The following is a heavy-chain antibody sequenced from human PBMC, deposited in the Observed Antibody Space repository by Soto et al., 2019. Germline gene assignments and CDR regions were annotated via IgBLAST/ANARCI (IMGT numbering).Heavy chain of an antibody. D-gene: IGHD4-4*01. J-gene: IGHJ6*02. Sequence: PGESLKISCKHSGFTFPTFSIAWGRQXXGKGLEWMGTIYPDDSDTRYXXXFXXXXXXXXXXXXXTAYLQWGSLKASDSALYYCARGKYSSPRGGLDVWGQGTPVTVSS. CDR2: IYPDDSDT. CDR1: GFTFPTFS. CDR3: ARGKYSSPRGGLDV. V-gene: IGHV5-51*01.